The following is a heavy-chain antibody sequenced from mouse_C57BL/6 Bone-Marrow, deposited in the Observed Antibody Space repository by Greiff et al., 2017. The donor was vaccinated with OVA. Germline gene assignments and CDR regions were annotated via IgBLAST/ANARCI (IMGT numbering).Heavy chain of an antibody. V-gene: IGHV1-4*01. CDR2: INPSSGYT. D-gene: IGHD1-1*01. J-gene: IGHJ1*03. Sequence: VQLQQSGAELARPGASVKMSCKASGYTFTSYTMHWVKQRPGQGLEWIGYINPSSGYTKYNQKFKDKATLTADKSSSTAYMQLSSLTSEDSAVYYCARSHGSSEYFDVWGTGTTVTVSS. CDR1: GYTFTSYT. CDR3: ARSHGSSEYFDV.